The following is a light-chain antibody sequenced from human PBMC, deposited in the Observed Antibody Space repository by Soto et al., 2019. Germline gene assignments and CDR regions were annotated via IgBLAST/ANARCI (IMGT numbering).Light chain of an antibody. J-gene: IGLJ3*02. V-gene: IGLV2-11*02. CDR2: DVN. Sequence: QSALTQPRSVSASPGQSVTISCSGTSSDVGGHKYVSWYQQHPGEAPKLMLYDVNKRPSGVPDRFSGSKSGSTASLTISGLQTEDEADYYCCSYAGSSTWVFGGGTQLTVL. CDR3: CSYAGSSTWV. CDR1: SSDVGGHKY.